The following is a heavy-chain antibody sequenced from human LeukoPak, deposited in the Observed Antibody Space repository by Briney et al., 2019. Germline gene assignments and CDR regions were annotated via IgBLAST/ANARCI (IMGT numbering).Heavy chain of an antibody. J-gene: IGHJ3*02. D-gene: IGHD2-15*01. CDR1: GFTFRDYA. CDR3: AKDVGGPLADAFDI. Sequence: GVSLRLSCAASGFTFRDYAMYWVRHAPGKGLEWVSGISWDSSSVAYADSVKGRFTISRDNAKNSLYLQMNSLRAEDMALYYCAKDVGGPLADAFDIWGQGTMVTVSS. CDR2: ISWDSSSV. V-gene: IGHV3-9*03.